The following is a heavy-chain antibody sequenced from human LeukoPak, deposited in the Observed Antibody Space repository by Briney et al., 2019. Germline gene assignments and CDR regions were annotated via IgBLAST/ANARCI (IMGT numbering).Heavy chain of an antibody. Sequence: PGRSLRLSCAASGFTFSSYGMHWVRQAPGKGLEWVAVISYDGSNKYYADSVKGRFTISRDNSKNTLYLQMNSLRAEDTAVYYCARGHTAVTRHFDFWGQGTLVTVSS. D-gene: IGHD4-17*01. CDR2: ISYDGSNK. CDR3: ARGHTAVTRHFDF. J-gene: IGHJ4*02. CDR1: GFTFSSYG. V-gene: IGHV3-30*03.